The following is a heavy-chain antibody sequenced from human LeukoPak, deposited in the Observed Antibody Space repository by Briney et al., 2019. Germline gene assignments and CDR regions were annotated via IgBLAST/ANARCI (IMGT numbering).Heavy chain of an antibody. CDR1: GYTFTGYY. CDR3: ARASIVVVIVDY. CDR2: INPNSGGT. Sequence: ASVKVSCKASGYTFTGYYMHWVRQAPGQGLEWMGRINPNSGGTNYAQKLQGRVTMTTDTSTSTAYMELRSLRSDDTAVYYCARASIVVVIVDYWGQGTLVTVSS. J-gene: IGHJ4*02. D-gene: IGHD3-22*01. V-gene: IGHV1-2*06.